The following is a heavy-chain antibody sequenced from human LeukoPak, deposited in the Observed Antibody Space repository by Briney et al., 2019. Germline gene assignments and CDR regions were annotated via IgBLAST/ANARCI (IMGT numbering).Heavy chain of an antibody. CDR2: IKEDGSEK. Sequence: GGSLRLSCAASGFTFSAYAMNLVRQAPGQGLEWVANIKEDGSEKNYVDSVKGRFTISRDNAKNSMYLQMNSLRAEDTAVYYCARALDDYGSLWGQGTLVTVSS. J-gene: IGHJ4*02. D-gene: IGHD4-17*01. CDR3: ARALDDYGSL. V-gene: IGHV3-7*04. CDR1: GFTFSAYA.